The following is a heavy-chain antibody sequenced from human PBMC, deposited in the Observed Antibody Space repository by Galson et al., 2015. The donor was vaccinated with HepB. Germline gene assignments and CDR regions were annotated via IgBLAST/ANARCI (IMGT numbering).Heavy chain of an antibody. Sequence: SVKVSCKASGYTFTSYYMHWVRQAPGQGLEWMGIINPSGGSTSYAQKFQGRVTMTRDTSTSTVYMELSSLRSEDTAVYYCARVSFGGYSNWLGYYYYGMDVWGQGTTVTVSS. CDR3: ARVSFGGYSNWLGYYYYGMDV. J-gene: IGHJ6*02. D-gene: IGHD3-22*01. V-gene: IGHV1-46*03. CDR2: INPSGGST. CDR1: GYTFTSYY.